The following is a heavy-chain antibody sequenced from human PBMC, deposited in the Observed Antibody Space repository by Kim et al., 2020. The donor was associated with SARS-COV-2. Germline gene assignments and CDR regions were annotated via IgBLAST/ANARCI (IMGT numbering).Heavy chain of an antibody. Sequence: VKGRFTISRDNSKNTLYLQMNSLRAEDTAVYYCAREMLGIAVAGRGAFDIWGQGTMVTVSS. D-gene: IGHD6-19*01. CDR3: AREMLGIAVAGRGAFDI. J-gene: IGHJ3*02. V-gene: IGHV3-30*07.